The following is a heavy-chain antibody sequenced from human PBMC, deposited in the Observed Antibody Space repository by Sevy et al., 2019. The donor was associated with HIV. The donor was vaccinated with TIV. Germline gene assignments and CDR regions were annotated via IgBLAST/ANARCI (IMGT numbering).Heavy chain of an antibody. Sequence: SETLYLTCTVSGGSISSSSYFWGWIRQPPGKGLEWIGSFYSTGSTSYNPSLRSRVTVSADTSTNQFSLRLTSVIATDTAVYYCATPRDSGWYEGTGGYFDLWGRGTLVTVSS. J-gene: IGHJ2*01. V-gene: IGHV4-39*01. CDR3: ATPRDSGWYEGTGGYFDL. CDR2: FYSTGST. D-gene: IGHD6-19*01. CDR1: GGSISSSSYF.